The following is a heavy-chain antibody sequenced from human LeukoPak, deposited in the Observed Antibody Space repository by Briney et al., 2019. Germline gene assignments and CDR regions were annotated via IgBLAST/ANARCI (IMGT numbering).Heavy chain of an antibody. D-gene: IGHD4-23*01. CDR3: ARDYGGNSGWFDP. CDR2: MNPNSGNT. J-gene: IGHJ5*02. CDR1: GYTFTGYY. V-gene: IGHV1-8*02. Sequence: GASVKVSCTASGYTFTGYYMHWVRQATGQGLEWIGWMNPNSGNTGYAQKFQGRVTLTRSTSISTAYMELRSLTSEDTAVYYCARDYGGNSGWFDPWGQGTLVTVSS.